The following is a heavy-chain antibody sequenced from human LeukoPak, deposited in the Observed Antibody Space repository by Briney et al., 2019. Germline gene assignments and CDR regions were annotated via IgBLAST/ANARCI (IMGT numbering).Heavy chain of an antibody. J-gene: IGHJ4*02. CDR2: ISGSSSYI. CDR3: ARGYSGTYRFGY. CDR1: GFTFTDYS. V-gene: IGHV3-21*01. D-gene: IGHD1-26*01. Sequence: GGSLRLSCAASGFTFTDYSMNWVRQAPGKGLEWVSYISGSSSYIYYADSLKGRFTISRDNAKNSLYLQMSSLRAEDTAVYYCARGYSGTYRFGYWGQGTLVTVSS.